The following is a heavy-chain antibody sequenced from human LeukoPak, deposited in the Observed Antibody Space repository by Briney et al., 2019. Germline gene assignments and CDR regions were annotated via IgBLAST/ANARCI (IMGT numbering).Heavy chain of an antibody. CDR2: IYHSGST. CDR3: ARQHDYCSSTSCYSSPHYDY. J-gene: IGHJ4*02. CDR1: GYSISSGYY. D-gene: IGHD2-2*02. Sequence: SETLSLTCAVSGYSISSGYYWGWIRQPPGKGLEWIGSIYHSGSTYYNPSLKSRVTISVGTSKNQFSLKLSSVTAADTAVYYCARQHDYCSSTSCYSSPHYDYWGQGTLVTVSS. V-gene: IGHV4-38-2*01.